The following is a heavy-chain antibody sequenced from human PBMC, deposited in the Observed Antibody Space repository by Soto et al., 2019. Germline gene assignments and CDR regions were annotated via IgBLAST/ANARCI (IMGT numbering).Heavy chain of an antibody. Sequence: QITLKESGPTLVKPTQTLTLTCTFSGFSLTTSGVGVGWIRQPPGKALEWLALIYWDDDIRYSPSLKSRLTITQDTSKNQVVLTLTNMDPVDTATYFCAHSSAFDYTTGWYYFDYWGQGTLVTVSS. J-gene: IGHJ4*02. CDR2: IYWDDDI. D-gene: IGHD6-19*01. V-gene: IGHV2-5*02. CDR3: AHSSAFDYTTGWYYFDY. CDR1: GFSLTTSGVG.